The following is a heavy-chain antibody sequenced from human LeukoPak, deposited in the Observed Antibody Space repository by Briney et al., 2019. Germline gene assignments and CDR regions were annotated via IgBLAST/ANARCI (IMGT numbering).Heavy chain of an antibody. J-gene: IGHJ5*02. Sequence: ASVKVSCKASGYTFTSYDINWVRQATGQGLEWMGWMNPNSGNTGYAQKFQGRVTITRNTSISTAYMELSSLRSEDTAVYYCARGVYDFWSGYYKGNWFDPWGQGTLVTVSS. D-gene: IGHD3-3*01. CDR1: GYTFTSYD. CDR2: MNPNSGNT. CDR3: ARGVYDFWSGYYKGNWFDP. V-gene: IGHV1-8*03.